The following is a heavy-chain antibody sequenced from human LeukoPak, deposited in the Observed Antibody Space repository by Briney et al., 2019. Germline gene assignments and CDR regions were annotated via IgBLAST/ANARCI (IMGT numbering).Heavy chain of an antibody. V-gene: IGHV1-18*01. CDR3: ARDVDTAMSDDAFDI. D-gene: IGHD5-18*01. Sequence: GASVKVSCKASGYTFTSYGISWVRQAPGQGLEWMGWISAYNGNTNYAQKLQGRVTMTTDTSTSTAYMELRSLRSDDTAVYYCARDVDTAMSDDAFDIWGQGTMVTVSS. J-gene: IGHJ3*02. CDR2: ISAYNGNT. CDR1: GYTFTSYG.